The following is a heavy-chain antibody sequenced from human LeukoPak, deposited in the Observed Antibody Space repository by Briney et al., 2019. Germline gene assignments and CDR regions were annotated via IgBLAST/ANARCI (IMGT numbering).Heavy chain of an antibody. CDR1: GFTFSSYA. Sequence: GGSLRLSCAASGFTFSSYAMHWVRQAPGKGLEWVAVISYDGSNKYYADSVKGRFTISRDNSKNTLYLQMNSLRSDDTAVYYCARDQYVLLWFGESRGYYYYYMDVWGKGTTVTISS. CDR2: ISYDGSNK. CDR3: ARDQYVLLWFGESRGYYYYYMDV. J-gene: IGHJ6*03. D-gene: IGHD3-10*01. V-gene: IGHV3-30*04.